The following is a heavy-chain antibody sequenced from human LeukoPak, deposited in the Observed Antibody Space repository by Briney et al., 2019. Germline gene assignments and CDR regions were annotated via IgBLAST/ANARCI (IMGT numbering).Heavy chain of an antibody. CDR3: ATWHYDFWSTYGSYWFDP. CDR1: GYSISSGYY. J-gene: IGHJ5*02. Sequence: PSETLSLTCTVFGYSISSGYYWGWIRRPPGKGRQWIGIIYHSGSTYYNPSLKSRVSISVDTSKNQFSLKLTSVTAADTAVYYCATWHYDFWSTYGSYWFDPWGQGTLVTVSS. V-gene: IGHV4-38-2*02. D-gene: IGHD3-3*01. CDR2: IYHSGST.